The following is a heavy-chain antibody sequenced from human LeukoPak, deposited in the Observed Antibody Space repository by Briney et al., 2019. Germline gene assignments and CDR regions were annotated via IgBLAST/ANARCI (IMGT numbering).Heavy chain of an antibody. V-gene: IGHV1-46*01. CDR1: GYTFTSYY. D-gene: IGHD2-2*01. CDR3: AREGARYCSSTSCYHFDY. CDR2: INPSGGST. J-gene: IGHJ4*02. Sequence: ASVKVSCKASGYTFTSYYMHWVRQAPGQGLEWMGLINPSGGSTSYAQKFQGRVTMTRDTSTSTVYMELSSLRSEDTAVYYCAREGARYCSSTSCYHFDYWGQGTLVTVSS.